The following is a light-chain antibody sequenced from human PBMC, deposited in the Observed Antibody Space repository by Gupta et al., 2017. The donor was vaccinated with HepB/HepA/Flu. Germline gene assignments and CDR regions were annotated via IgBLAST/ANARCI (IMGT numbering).Light chain of an antibody. V-gene: IGKV3-20*01. CDR1: QSVSSSY. CDR3: QQDASSRRS. CDR2: GAS. J-gene: IGKJ2*04. Sequence: EIVLTQSPGTLSLSPGERATLPCRASQSVSSSYLAWYQQKRGQAPRLLIYGASSRATGIPDRFSGSGSGTDFTLTISRLEPEDVAVYYCQQDASSRRSFGQGTRMEIK.